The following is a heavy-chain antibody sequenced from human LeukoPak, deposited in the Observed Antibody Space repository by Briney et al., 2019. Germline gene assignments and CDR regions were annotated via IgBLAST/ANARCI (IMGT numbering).Heavy chain of an antibody. CDR2: INHSGST. CDR1: GGSFSGYY. Sequence: SETLSLTCAVYGGSFSGYYWSWIRQPPGKGLEWIGEINHSGSTNYNPSLKSRVTISVDTSKNQFSLKLSSVTAADTAVYYCARGPYCSSTSCQREYFQRWGQGTLVTVSS. D-gene: IGHD2-2*01. V-gene: IGHV4-34*01. CDR3: ARGPYCSSTSCQREYFQR. J-gene: IGHJ1*01.